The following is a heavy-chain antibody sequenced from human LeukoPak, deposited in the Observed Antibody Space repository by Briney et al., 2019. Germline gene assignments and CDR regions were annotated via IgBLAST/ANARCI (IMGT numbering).Heavy chain of an antibody. CDR3: ARKALPGNWFDH. CDR1: GDSISSYY. J-gene: IGHJ5*02. Sequence: PSETLSLTCTVSGDSISSYYWSWVRQPAGKGLEWIGRIYASGSTNYNPSLKSRVTMSLDTSKNQFSLNLSSVTAADTAVYYCARKALPGNWFDHWGQGTLVTVSS. V-gene: IGHV4-4*07. CDR2: IYASGST.